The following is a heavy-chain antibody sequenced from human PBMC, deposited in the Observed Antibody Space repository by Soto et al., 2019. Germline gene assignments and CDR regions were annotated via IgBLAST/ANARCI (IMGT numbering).Heavy chain of an antibody. Sequence: PGGSLRLSCAASGLTFSSYAMSWVRLAPGKGLEWVSAISGSGGNTYFADSVKGRFTISRDNSKNMLYLQMNSLRGEDTAVYFCVKVEAYESGGFYYGSYFDYWGQGTLVTVSS. CDR2: ISGSGGNT. D-gene: IGHD3-22*01. CDR1: GLTFSSYA. CDR3: VKVEAYESGGFYYGSYFDY. J-gene: IGHJ4*02. V-gene: IGHV3-23*01.